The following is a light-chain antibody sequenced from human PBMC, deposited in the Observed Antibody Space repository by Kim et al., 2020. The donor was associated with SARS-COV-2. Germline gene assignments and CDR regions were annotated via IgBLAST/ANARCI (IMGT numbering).Light chain of an antibody. Sequence: SYELTQPPSVSVSPGQTASLTCSGDKLGDKYACWYQQKPGQSPVLVIYQDSKRPSGIPERFSGSNSGNTATLTISGTQAMDEADYYCQAWDSSTAYVFGT. CDR3: QAWDSSTAYV. CDR1: KLGDKY. J-gene: IGLJ1*01. V-gene: IGLV3-1*01. CDR2: QDS.